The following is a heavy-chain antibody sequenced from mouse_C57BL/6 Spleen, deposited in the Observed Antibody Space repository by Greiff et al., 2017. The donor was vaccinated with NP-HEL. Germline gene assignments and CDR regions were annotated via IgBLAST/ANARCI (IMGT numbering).Heavy chain of an antibody. CDR1: GYAFSSSW. CDR2: IYPGDGDT. Sequence: VQLQESGPELVKPGASVKISCKASGYAFSSSWMNWVKQRPGKGLEWIGRIYPGDGDTNYNGKFKGKATLTADKSSSTAYMQLSSLTSEDSAVYFCAYGSLFDYWGQGTTLTVSS. V-gene: IGHV1-82*01. J-gene: IGHJ2*01. D-gene: IGHD1-1*01. CDR3: AYGSLFDY.